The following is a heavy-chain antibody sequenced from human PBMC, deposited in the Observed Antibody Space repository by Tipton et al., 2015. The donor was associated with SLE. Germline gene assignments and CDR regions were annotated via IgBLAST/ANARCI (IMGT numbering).Heavy chain of an antibody. CDR2: INHSGST. Sequence: LRLSCAAYGGSFSGYYWSWIRQPPGKGLEWIGEINHSGSTNYNPSLKSRITISVDTSKNQFSLRLSSVTAADTAVYYCARGRPRAAQAWGGYYYYMDVWGKGTAVTVSS. D-gene: IGHD3-16*01. CDR3: ARGRPRAAQAWGGYYYYMDV. J-gene: IGHJ6*03. CDR1: GGSFSGYY. V-gene: IGHV4-34*01.